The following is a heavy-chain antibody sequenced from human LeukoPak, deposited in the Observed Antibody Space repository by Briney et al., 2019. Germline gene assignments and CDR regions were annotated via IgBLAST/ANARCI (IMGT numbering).Heavy chain of an antibody. V-gene: IGHV3-23*01. CDR1: GFTFSSYA. CDR3: AKDELQWLVLSSVDY. CDR2: ISGSGGST. J-gene: IGHJ4*02. Sequence: GGSLRLSCAASGFTFSSYAMSWVRQAPGKGLEWVSAISGSGGSTYYADSVKGRFTISRDNSKNTLYLQMNSLRAEDTAVYYCAKDELQWLVLSSVDYWGQGTLVTVSS. D-gene: IGHD6-19*01.